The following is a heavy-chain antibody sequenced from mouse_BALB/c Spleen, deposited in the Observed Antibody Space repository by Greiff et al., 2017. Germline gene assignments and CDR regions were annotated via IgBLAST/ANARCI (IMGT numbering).Heavy chain of an antibody. Sequence: EVKLQESGPSLVKPSQTLSLTCSVTGDSITSGYWNWIRKFPGNKLEYMGYISYSGSTYYNPSLKSRISITRDTSKNQYYLQLNSVTTEDTATYYCARCQYGNYAMDYWGQGTSVTVSS. CDR3: ARCQYGNYAMDY. CDR1: GDSITSGY. V-gene: IGHV3-8*02. J-gene: IGHJ4*01. D-gene: IGHD2-10*02. CDR2: ISYSGST.